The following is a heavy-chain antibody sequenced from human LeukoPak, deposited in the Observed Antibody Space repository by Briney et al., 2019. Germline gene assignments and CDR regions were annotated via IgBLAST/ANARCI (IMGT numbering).Heavy chain of an antibody. CDR1: GYSISSGYY. J-gene: IGHJ6*03. Sequence: SETLSLTCTVSGYSISSGYYWGWIRPPPGKGLEWIGIIYHSGSTYYNPSLKSRVTISGDKSKNEFSLKLSSVTAADTALYYCAREAVAQYYYYYMDIWGKGTTVTVSS. V-gene: IGHV4-38-2*02. CDR3: AREAVAQYYYYYMDI. D-gene: IGHD6-19*01. CDR2: IYHSGST.